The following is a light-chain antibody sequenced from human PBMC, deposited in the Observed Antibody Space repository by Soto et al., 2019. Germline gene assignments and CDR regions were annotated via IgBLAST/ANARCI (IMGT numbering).Light chain of an antibody. J-gene: IGKJ2*01. CDR1: QSVFYSSNNKNY. Sequence: DIVMTQSPDSLAVSLGERATINCKSSQSVFYSSNNKNYLAWYQQKPGQPPKLLIYWASTRESGVPDRFSGSGSGTDFTLTISSLQAEDVAVYYYQKYYGIPYTFGHGTNLEIK. CDR3: QKYYGIPYT. CDR2: WAS. V-gene: IGKV4-1*01.